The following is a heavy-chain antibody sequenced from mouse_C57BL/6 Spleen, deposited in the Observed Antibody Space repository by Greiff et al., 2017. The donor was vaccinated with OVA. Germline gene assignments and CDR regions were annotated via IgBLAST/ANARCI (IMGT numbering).Heavy chain of an antibody. J-gene: IGHJ1*03. CDR2: INPYNGGT. Sequence: VQLKQSGPVLVKPGASVKMSCKASGYTFTDYYMNWVKQSHGKSLEWIGVINPYNGGTSYNQKFKGKATLTVDKSSSTAYMELNSLTSEDSAVYYCARRGITMGYFDVWGTGTTVTVSS. CDR3: ARRGITMGYFDV. V-gene: IGHV1-19*01. D-gene: IGHD1-1*02. CDR1: GYTFTDYY.